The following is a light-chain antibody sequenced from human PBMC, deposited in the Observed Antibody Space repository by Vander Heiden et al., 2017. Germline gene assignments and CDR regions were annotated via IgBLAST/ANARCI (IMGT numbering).Light chain of an antibody. CDR2: DDS. V-gene: IGLV3-21*02. Sequence: SHVLTQPPSVSVAPAQTARITCGGNKIGSKSVHWYQQKPGQAPVVVVYDDSDRPSGIPERFSGANSGNTATLTISRVEAGDEADYYCQVWDDSSDHQVFGGGTKLTVL. CDR3: QVWDDSSDHQV. J-gene: IGLJ3*02. CDR1: KIGSKS.